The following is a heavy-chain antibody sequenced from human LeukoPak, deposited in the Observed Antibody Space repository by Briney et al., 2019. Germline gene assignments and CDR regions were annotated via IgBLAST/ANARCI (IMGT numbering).Heavy chain of an antibody. Sequence: PGGSLRLSCAASGFTVSSNYMSWVRQAPGKGLEWVSVIYSGGDTYYADSMKGRFTISRDNSKNTLYLQMNSLRTEDTAVYYCARSLYSSGPFDYWGQGTLVTVSS. CDR2: IYSGGDT. CDR3: ARSLYSSGPFDY. CDR1: GFTVSSNY. D-gene: IGHD6-19*01. V-gene: IGHV3-53*01. J-gene: IGHJ4*02.